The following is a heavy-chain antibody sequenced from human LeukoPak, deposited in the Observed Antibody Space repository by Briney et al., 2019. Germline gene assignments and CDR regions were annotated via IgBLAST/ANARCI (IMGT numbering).Heavy chain of an antibody. Sequence: PGGSLRLSCAASGFTFSSYRMNWVRQAPGKGLEWVSYISSSSSTIYYADSVKGRFTISRDNAKNSLYLQMNSLRAEDTAVYYCAKEVRYGDYILGWYFDLWGRGTLVTVSS. CDR3: AKEVRYGDYILGWYFDL. CDR2: ISSSSSTI. J-gene: IGHJ2*01. CDR1: GFTFSSYR. V-gene: IGHV3-48*04. D-gene: IGHD4-17*01.